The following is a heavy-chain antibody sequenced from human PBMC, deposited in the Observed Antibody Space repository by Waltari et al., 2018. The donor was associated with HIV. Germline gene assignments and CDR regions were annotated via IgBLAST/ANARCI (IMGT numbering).Heavy chain of an antibody. CDR2: IDTDGGTA. CDR3: ARRHSSVGILDS. J-gene: IGHJ4*02. Sequence: EVQLVESGGGLVQPGGSLRLSCAASVFTFSTSWMRWVRQAPGKGLVWVSRIDTDGGTASYADSVKGRFTICRDNAKNTLYLQMNSLRAEDTAVYYCARRHSSVGILDSWGQGTLVTVSS. CDR1: VFTFSTSW. V-gene: IGHV3-74*01. D-gene: IGHD6-19*01.